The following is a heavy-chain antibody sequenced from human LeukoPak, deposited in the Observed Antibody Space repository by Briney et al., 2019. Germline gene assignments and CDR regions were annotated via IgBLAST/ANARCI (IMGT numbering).Heavy chain of an antibody. Sequence: SGPPLVIPTETLPLTCTVSGFSLTTSGVSVGWIRQPAGKALEWLALIYWDDDKRYSPSLKSTLTITKDTSKNQVVLTMTNMDPVDTATYYCAHRPSGSYVFDYWGQGTLVTVSS. CDR3: AHRPSGSYVFDY. J-gene: IGHJ4*02. D-gene: IGHD1-26*01. CDR1: GFSLTTSGVS. V-gene: IGHV2-5*02. CDR2: IYWDDDK.